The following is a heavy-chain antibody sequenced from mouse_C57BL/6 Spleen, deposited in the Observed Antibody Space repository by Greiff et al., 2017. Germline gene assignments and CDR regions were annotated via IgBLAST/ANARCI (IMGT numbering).Heavy chain of an antibody. V-gene: IGHV5-17*01. CDR2: ISSGSSTI. J-gene: IGHJ2*01. CDR3: ALITTVVEYYFDY. CDR1: GFTFSDYG. Sequence: EVKLVESGGGLVKPGGSLKLSCAASGFTFSDYGMHWVRQAPEKGLEWVAYISSGSSTIYYADTVKGRFTISRDNAKNTLFLQMTSLRSEDTAMYYCALITTVVEYYFDYWGQGTTLTVSS. D-gene: IGHD1-1*01.